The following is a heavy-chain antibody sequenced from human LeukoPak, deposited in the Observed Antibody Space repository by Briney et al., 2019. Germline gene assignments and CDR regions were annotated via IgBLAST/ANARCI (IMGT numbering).Heavy chain of an antibody. CDR3: AREGNGLLSKDLDY. V-gene: IGHV1-2*02. CDR2: INPHSGGT. Sequence: ASVKVSCKASGYTFTDYYIHWVRQAPGQGLEWMGYINPHSGGTSSPQKFQGRVTMTTDASISTAYMELSRLTSDDTAVYYCAREGNGLLSKDLDYWGQGTLVTVSS. CDR1: GYTFTDYY. J-gene: IGHJ4*02. D-gene: IGHD2-15*01.